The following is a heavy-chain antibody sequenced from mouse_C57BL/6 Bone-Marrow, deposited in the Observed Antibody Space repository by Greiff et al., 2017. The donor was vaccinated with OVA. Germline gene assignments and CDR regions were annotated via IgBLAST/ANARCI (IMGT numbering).Heavy chain of an antibody. V-gene: IGHV5-12*01. CDR2: ISNGGGST. J-gene: IGHJ4*01. CDR1: GFTFSDYY. D-gene: IGHD2-1*01. CDR3: ARQGYYGNYDYAMDY. Sequence: EVQRVESGGGLVQPGGSLKLSCAASGFTFSDYYMYWVRQTPEKRLEWVAYISNGGGSTYYPDTVKGRFTISRDNAKNTLYLQMSRLKSEDTAMYYCARQGYYGNYDYAMDYWGQGTSVTVSS.